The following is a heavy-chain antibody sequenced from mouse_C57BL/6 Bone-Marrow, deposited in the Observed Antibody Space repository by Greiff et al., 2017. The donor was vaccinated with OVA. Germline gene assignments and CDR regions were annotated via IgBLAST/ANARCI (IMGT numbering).Heavy chain of an antibody. CDR2: IHPSASDT. Sequence: QVQLKQSGAELVKPGASVKVSCKASGYTFTSYWMHWVKQRPGQGLEWIGRIHPSASDTNYNQKFTGKATLTVDKSSSTAYMQLSSLTSEDSAVYYCAIWGDRGHIDYWGQGTTLTVSS. J-gene: IGHJ2*01. V-gene: IGHV1-74*01. D-gene: IGHD3-3*01. CDR3: AIWGDRGHIDY. CDR1: GYTFTSYW.